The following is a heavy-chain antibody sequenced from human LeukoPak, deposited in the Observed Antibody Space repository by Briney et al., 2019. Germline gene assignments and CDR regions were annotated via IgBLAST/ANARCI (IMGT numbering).Heavy chain of an antibody. CDR3: ARDWRGYNYGQDY. J-gene: IGHJ4*02. Sequence: ASVKVSCKASGYTFTGYYMHWVRQAPGQGLEWMGRINPNSGGTNYAQRFQGRVTMTRDTSINTAYMNLSRLRSDDTAVYYCARDWRGYNYGQDYWGQGTLVTVSS. CDR2: INPNSGGT. CDR1: GYTFTGYY. D-gene: IGHD5-18*01. V-gene: IGHV1-2*06.